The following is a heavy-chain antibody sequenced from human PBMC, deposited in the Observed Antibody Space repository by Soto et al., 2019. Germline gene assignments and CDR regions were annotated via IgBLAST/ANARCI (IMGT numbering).Heavy chain of an antibody. V-gene: IGHV1-69*06. Sequence: VQSGAEVKKPGSSVKVSCKASGGTFSSYAFSWVRQAPGQGVEWMGGIIPLLATPNYAQKFQGRVTITADKSTSTAYMELSSLRSEDTAVYFCAGGRGASAGYYFDYWGQETLVTVSS. CDR1: GGTFSSYA. D-gene: IGHD6-13*01. CDR2: IIPLLATP. CDR3: AGGRGASAGYYFDY. J-gene: IGHJ4*02.